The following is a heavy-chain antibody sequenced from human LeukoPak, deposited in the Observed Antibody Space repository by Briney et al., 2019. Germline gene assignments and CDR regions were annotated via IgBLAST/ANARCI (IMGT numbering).Heavy chain of an antibody. CDR1: GFTFSSYS. D-gene: IGHD1-1*01. V-gene: IGHV3-21*01. Sequence: GGSLRLSCAASGFTFSSYSMNWVRQAPGKGLEWVSSISSSSYIYYADSVKGRFTISRDNAKNSLYLQMNSLRAEDTAVYYCARYRIRQYNDYWGQGTLVTVSS. CDR3: ARYRIRQYNDY. CDR2: ISSSSYI. J-gene: IGHJ4*02.